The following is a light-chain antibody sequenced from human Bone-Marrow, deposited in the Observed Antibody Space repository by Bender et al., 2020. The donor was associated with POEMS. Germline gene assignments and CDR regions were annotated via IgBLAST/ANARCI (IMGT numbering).Light chain of an antibody. CDR2: ECT. Sequence: QSALTQPAFVSGSPGQSITISCAGTSSDVGGYNLVSWYQQHPGNPPQLIIYECTERPSGVSNRFSASKSGNTASLTISGLQAEDEADYYCCSYVGVGVFGSGTRVTV. V-gene: IGLV2-23*01. CDR1: SSDVGGYNL. CDR3: CSYVGVGV. J-gene: IGLJ1*01.